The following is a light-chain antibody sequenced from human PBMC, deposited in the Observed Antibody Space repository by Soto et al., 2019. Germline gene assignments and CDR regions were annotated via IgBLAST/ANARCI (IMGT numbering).Light chain of an antibody. J-gene: IGLJ2*01. CDR3: SSFARGDNPHVL. CDR1: SSDVGGSDY. Sequence: QSALTQPPSASGSPGQSVTISCTGTSSDVGGSDYVSWYQQDPGKAPKLIIYEVTKRPAGVPDRFSGSKSGNTASLTVSGVQADDESYYYCSSFARGDNPHVLFGGGTKVTVL. CDR2: EVT. V-gene: IGLV2-8*01.